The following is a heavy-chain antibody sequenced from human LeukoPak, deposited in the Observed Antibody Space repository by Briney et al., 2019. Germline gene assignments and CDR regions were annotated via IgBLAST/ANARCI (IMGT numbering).Heavy chain of an antibody. Sequence: GASVKVSCKASGYTFTGYYIHCVRQAPGQGLEWMGWINPNSGATTYAQKFQGRVTMTRDTSISTAYMELSRLRSDDTAVYYCARAANAGPTTGLSDYWGLGTLVTVSS. D-gene: IGHD1-26*01. CDR1: GYTFTGYY. J-gene: IGHJ4*02. CDR3: ARAANAGPTTGLSDY. V-gene: IGHV1-2*02. CDR2: INPNSGAT.